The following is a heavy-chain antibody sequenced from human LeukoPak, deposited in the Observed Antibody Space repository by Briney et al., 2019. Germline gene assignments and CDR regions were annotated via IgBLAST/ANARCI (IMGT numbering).Heavy chain of an antibody. CDR2: FDPEDGET. V-gene: IGHV1-24*01. Sequence: ASVKVSCKVSGYTLTELSMHWVRQAPGKGLEWMGGFDPEDGETIYAQKFQGRVTMTEDTSTDTAYMELSSLRSEDTAVYYCARDRYYYDSSGYYDVDAFDIWGQGTMVTVSS. CDR1: GYTLTELS. J-gene: IGHJ3*02. D-gene: IGHD3-22*01. CDR3: ARDRYYYDSSGYYDVDAFDI.